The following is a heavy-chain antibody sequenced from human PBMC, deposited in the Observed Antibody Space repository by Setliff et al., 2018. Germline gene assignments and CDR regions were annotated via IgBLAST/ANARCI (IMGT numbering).Heavy chain of an antibody. V-gene: IGHV1-69*06. J-gene: IGHJ5*02. D-gene: IGHD3-22*01. Sequence: GASVKVSCKASGATFSSYAISWVRQAPGQGLEWMGRIIPIFGTANYAQKFQGRVTIPADKSTSTAYMELSSLRSEDTAVYYCARAPSSTVINWFDPWGQGTLVTVSS. CDR2: IIPIFGTA. CDR1: GATFSSYA. CDR3: ARAPSSTVINWFDP.